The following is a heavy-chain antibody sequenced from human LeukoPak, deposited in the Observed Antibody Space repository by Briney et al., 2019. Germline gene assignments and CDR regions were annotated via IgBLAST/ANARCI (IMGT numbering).Heavy chain of an antibody. CDR1: GFTFSSYA. D-gene: IGHD3-22*01. Sequence: PGGSLRLSCAASGFTFSSYAMSWVRQAPGKGLEWVSSISSSSSYIYYADSVKGRFTISRDNAKNSLYLQMNSLRAEDTAVYYCALSDNYDSSGYYPPNAFDIWGQGTMVTVSS. CDR2: ISSSSSYI. V-gene: IGHV3-21*01. J-gene: IGHJ3*02. CDR3: ALSDNYDSSGYYPPNAFDI.